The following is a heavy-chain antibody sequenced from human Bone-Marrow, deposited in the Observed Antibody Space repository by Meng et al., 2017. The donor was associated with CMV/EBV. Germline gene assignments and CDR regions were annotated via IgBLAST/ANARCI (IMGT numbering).Heavy chain of an antibody. D-gene: IGHD2-2*01. V-gene: IGHV1-8*01. CDR2: MNPNSGNT. CDR3: ARTRIEVEPDGRKIKYYNYGMDV. Sequence: ASVKVSCKASGYTFTTYDINWVRQATGQGLEWMGWMNPNSGNTGYAQKFQGRVTLTRVTSISTAYMELSSLTSDDTAVYYCARTRIEVEPDGRKIKYYNYGMDVWGQGPTVTVSS. J-gene: IGHJ6*02. CDR1: GYTFTTYD.